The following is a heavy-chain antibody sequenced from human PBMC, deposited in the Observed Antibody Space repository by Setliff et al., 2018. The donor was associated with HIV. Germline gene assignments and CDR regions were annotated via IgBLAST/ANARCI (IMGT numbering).Heavy chain of an antibody. Sequence: PGGSLRLSCAASGFRFRSHGIHWVRQAPGKGLEWLANINQDGSEKKYVDSVKGRFILSRDNAKNSLYLQMNSLRVEDSAVYYCARSLWGFVRNAAFEIWGQGTMVTVS. J-gene: IGHJ3*02. CDR3: ARSLWGFVRNAAFEI. D-gene: IGHD3-16*01. V-gene: IGHV3-7*01. CDR2: INQDGSEK. CDR1: GFRFRSHG.